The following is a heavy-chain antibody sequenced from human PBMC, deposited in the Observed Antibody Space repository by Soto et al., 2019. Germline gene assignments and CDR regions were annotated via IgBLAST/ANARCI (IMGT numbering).Heavy chain of an antibody. D-gene: IGHD2-2*01. J-gene: IGHJ4*02. CDR1: GGSISSGGYY. CDR3: ARVPDY. CDR2: IYYNGIT. V-gene: IGHV4-61*08. Sequence: SETVSLTCTVSGGSISSGGYYWSWIRQPPGKGLEWIGYIYYNGITNYNPSLKSRVTISVDTSRNQFSLRLSSVTAADTAVYYCARVPDYWGQGILVTAPQ.